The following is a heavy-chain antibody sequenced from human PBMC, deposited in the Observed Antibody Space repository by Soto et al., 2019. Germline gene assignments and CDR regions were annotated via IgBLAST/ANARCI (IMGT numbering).Heavy chain of an antibody. D-gene: IGHD3-10*01. Sequence: GGSLRLSCAASGFTFSSYGMHWVRQAPGKGLEWVAVIWYDGSNKYYADSVKGRFTISRDNSKNTLYLQMNSLRAEDTAVYYCARDGRVWFGELLGHYFDYWGQGTLVTVSS. J-gene: IGHJ4*02. V-gene: IGHV3-33*01. CDR2: IWYDGSNK. CDR1: GFTFSSYG. CDR3: ARDGRVWFGELLGHYFDY.